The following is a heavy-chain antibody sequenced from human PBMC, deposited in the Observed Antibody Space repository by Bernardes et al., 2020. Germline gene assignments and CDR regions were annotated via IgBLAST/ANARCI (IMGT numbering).Heavy chain of an antibody. CDR3: ALYTYYDFWSGYSNWFDP. J-gene: IGHJ5*02. Sequence: TLVKPTQTLTLTCTFSGFSLSTSGVGVGWIRQPPGKALEWLALIYWDDDKRYSPSLKSRLTITKDTSKNQVVLTMTNMDPVDTATYYCALYTYYDFWSGYSNWFDPWGQGTLVTVSS. CDR2: IYWDDDK. D-gene: IGHD3-3*01. V-gene: IGHV2-5*02. CDR1: GFSLSTSGVG.